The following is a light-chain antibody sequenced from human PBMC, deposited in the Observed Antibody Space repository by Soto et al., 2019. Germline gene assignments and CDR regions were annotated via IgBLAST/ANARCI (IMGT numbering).Light chain of an antibody. J-gene: IGKJ1*01. CDR1: QSVSNNY. V-gene: IGKV3-20*01. CDR2: GAS. Sequence: EIVLTKSPGTLSLSPGERATLSFMASQSVSNNYLAWYQQKPGQAPRLLIYGASNRATGIPDRFSGSGSGTDFTLTISRLEPEDFAVYYCQQYGSSGTFGQATKVDIK. CDR3: QQYGSSGT.